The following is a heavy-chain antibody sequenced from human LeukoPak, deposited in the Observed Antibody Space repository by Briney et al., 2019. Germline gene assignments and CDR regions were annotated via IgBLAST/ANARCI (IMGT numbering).Heavy chain of an antibody. D-gene: IGHD4-23*01. CDR3: ARALPWAYGGNSYAFDI. CDR1: GGSISSYY. Sequence: SETLSLTCTVSGGSISSYYWSWIRQPPGKGLEWIGYVYYTGSTNYNPSLKSRVTISVDTSKNQFSLKLSSVTAADTAVYYCARALPWAYGGNSYAFDIWGQGTMVTVSS. J-gene: IGHJ3*02. V-gene: IGHV4-59*01. CDR2: VYYTGST.